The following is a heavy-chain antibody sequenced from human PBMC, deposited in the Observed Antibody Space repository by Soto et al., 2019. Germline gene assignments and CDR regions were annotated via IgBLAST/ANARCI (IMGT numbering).Heavy chain of an antibody. V-gene: IGHV4-39*02. CDR3: ARDYYDSSGYDY. J-gene: IGHJ4*02. D-gene: IGHD3-22*01. Sequence: LSETLSLTCTVSGVSISSSSYYWGWIRQPPGKGLEWIGSIYYSGSTYYNPSLKSRVTISVDTSKNQFSLKLSSVTAADTAVDYCARDYYDSSGYDYWGQGTLVTVS. CDR1: GVSISSSSYY. CDR2: IYYSGST.